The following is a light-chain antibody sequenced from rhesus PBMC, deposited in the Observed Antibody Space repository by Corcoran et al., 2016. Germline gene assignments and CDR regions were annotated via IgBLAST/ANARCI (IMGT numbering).Light chain of an antibody. J-gene: IGKJ4*01. Sequence: EIVMTQSPAILSLSPGERATLSCRASQSVSSSLARYQQKPGQAPRLLIYGASSRATGIPDRVRGSGSGTEFTLTISSLEPDEFAVYYCQQYSNWPLTFGGGTKVEIQ. CDR2: GAS. CDR3: QQYSNWPLT. V-gene: IGKV3-42*03. CDR1: QSVSSS.